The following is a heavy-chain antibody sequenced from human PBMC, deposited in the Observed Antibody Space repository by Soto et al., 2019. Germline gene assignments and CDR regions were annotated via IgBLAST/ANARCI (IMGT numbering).Heavy chain of an antibody. D-gene: IGHD5-12*01. CDR1: GFAFSSYE. CDR2: ITSSGTTI. CDR3: VKEKSIMYSGYDAFDL. J-gene: IGHJ3*01. Sequence: EVQLVESGGGLVQPRGSLRLSCEASGFAFSSYEMDWVRQAPGKGLEWIAHITSSGTTIYNTDSVKGRFTISRDNAKNSLYLQMNSLRAEDTAVYYCVKEKSIMYSGYDAFDLWGQGTMVTVS. V-gene: IGHV3-48*03.